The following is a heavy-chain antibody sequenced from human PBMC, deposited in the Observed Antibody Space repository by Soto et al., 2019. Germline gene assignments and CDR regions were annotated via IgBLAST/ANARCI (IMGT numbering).Heavy chain of an antibody. Sequence: TGGSLRLSCAASGFTFSSYWMSWVRQAPGKGLEWVANIKQDGSEKYYEDSVKGRFTISRDNAKNSLYLQMNSLRAEDTAVYYCARVGSSWPYYYYYMDVWGKGTTVTVSS. CDR3: ARVGSSWPYYYYYMDV. D-gene: IGHD6-13*01. V-gene: IGHV3-7*01. J-gene: IGHJ6*03. CDR2: IKQDGSEK. CDR1: GFTFSSYW.